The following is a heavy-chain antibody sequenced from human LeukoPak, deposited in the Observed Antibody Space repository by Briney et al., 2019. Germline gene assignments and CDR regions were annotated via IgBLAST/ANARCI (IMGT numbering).Heavy chain of an antibody. CDR2: INAHNGNT. V-gene: IGHV1-18*01. Sequence: GASVKVSCKASGYTFTNYLINWVRQAPGQGLEWMEWINAHNGNTHYAQKLQGRVTMTTDTATSTAYMELRSLRSDDTAVYYCARDRLIGCSSTSCYTHDVVRWFDPWGQGTLVTVSS. J-gene: IGHJ5*02. CDR1: GYTFTNYL. D-gene: IGHD2-2*02. CDR3: ARDRLIGCSSTSCYTHDVVRWFDP.